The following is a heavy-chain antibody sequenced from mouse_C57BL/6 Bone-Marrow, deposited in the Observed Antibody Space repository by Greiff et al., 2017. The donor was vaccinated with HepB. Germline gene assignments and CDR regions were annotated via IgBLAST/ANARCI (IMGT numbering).Heavy chain of an antibody. CDR3: TRYDYDEHHDY. D-gene: IGHD2-4*01. CDR2: IDPEDGDT. CDR1: GFNIKDYY. Sequence: EVKLQESGAELVRPGASVKLSCTASGFNIKDYYMHWVKQRPEQGLEWIGRIDPEDGDTEYAPKFQGKATMTADTSSNTAYLQLSSLTSEDTAVYYCTRYDYDEHHDYWGQGTTLTVSS. V-gene: IGHV14-1*01. J-gene: IGHJ2*01.